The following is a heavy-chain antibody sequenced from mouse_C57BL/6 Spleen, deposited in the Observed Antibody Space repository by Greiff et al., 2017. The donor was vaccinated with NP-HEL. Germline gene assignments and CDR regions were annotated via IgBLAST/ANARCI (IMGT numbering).Heavy chain of an antibody. V-gene: IGHV1-22*01. CDR1: GYTFTDYN. D-gene: IGHD1-1*01. J-gene: IGHJ3*01. CDR2: INPNNGGT. CDR3: ARSGLLRYPFAY. Sequence: EVQLQQSGPELVKPGASVKMSCKASGYTFTDYNMHWVKQSHGKSLEWIGYINPNNGGTSYNQKFKGKATLTVNKSSSTAYMELRSLTSEDSAVYYCARSGLLRYPFAYWGQGTLVTVSA.